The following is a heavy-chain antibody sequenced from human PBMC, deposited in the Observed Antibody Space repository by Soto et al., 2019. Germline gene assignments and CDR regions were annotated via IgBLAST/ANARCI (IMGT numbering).Heavy chain of an antibody. J-gene: IGHJ5*02. Sequence: SVKVSCKASGGTFSSYAISWVRQAPGQGLEWMGGIIPIFGTANYAQKFQGRVTITADKSTSTAYMELSSLRSEDTAVYYCARAIFPYDYVWGSYRYDFGFDPWGQGTPVTVSS. CDR1: GGTFSSYA. CDR3: ARAIFPYDYVWGSYRYDFGFDP. CDR2: IIPIFGTA. D-gene: IGHD3-16*02. V-gene: IGHV1-69*06.